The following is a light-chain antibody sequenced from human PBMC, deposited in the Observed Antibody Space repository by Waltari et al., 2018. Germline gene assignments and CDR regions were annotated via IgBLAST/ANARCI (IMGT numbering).Light chain of an antibody. CDR1: QDMSSR. Sequence: DIQMTQSPSSVSASVGDRVTPTCRASQDMSSRLAWYQQKPGKAPKLLIFDASSLHSGVPSRFSGRGSGTDFTLTIRSLQPEDFATYYCQQVNSFPRTFGQGTKVEVK. J-gene: IGKJ1*01. V-gene: IGKV1-12*01. CDR2: DAS. CDR3: QQVNSFPRT.